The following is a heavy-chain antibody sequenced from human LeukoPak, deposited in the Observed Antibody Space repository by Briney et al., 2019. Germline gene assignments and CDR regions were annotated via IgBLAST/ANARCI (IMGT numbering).Heavy chain of an antibody. J-gene: IGHJ5*02. Sequence: PSETLSLTCTVSGGSISSGGYYWSWIRQHPGKGLEWIGYIYYSGSTYYNPSLKSRVTISVDTSKNQFSLKLSSVTAADTAVYYCARKGEGGDFWSGSTGHWFDPWGQGTLVTVSS. CDR1: GGSISSGGYY. CDR2: IYYSGST. CDR3: ARKGEGGDFWSGSTGHWFDP. V-gene: IGHV4-31*03. D-gene: IGHD3-3*01.